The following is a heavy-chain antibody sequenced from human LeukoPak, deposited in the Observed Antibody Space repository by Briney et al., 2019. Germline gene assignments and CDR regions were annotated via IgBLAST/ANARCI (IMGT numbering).Heavy chain of an antibody. V-gene: IGHV4-61*02. J-gene: IGHJ4*02. Sequence: SETLSLTCTVSGGSISSGSYYWSWIRQPAGKGLEWIGRIYTSGSTNYNPSLKSRVTISVDTSKNQFSLKLSSVTAADTAVYYCARSNWNYIYFDYWGQGTLVTVSS. D-gene: IGHD1-7*01. CDR3: ARSNWNYIYFDY. CDR2: IYTSGST. CDR1: GGSISSGSYY.